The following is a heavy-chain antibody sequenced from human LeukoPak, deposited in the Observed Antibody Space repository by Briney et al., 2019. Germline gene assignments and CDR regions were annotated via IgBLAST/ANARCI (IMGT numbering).Heavy chain of an antibody. CDR1: GFTFSSYS. J-gene: IGHJ4*02. CDR2: ISSSSSTI. CDR3: ARHTGYSSGWYGEYYFDY. V-gene: IGHV3-48*04. Sequence: GGSLRLSCAASGFTFSSYSMNWVRQAPGKGLEWVSYISSSSSTIYYADSVKGRFTISRDNAKNSLYLQMNSLRAEDTAVYYCARHTGYSSGWYGEYYFDYWGQGTLVTVSS. D-gene: IGHD6-19*01.